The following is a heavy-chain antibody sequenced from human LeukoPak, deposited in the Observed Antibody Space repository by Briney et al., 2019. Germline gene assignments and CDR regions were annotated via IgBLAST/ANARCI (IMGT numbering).Heavy chain of an antibody. CDR2: IIPIFGTA. V-gene: IGHV1-69*13. J-gene: IGHJ4*02. CDR3: ARVMVRGVLEPGGDY. CDR1: GGTFSSYA. Sequence: ASVKVSCKASGGTFSSYAVSWVRQAPGQGLEWMGGIIPIFGTANYAQKFQGRVTITADESTSTAYMELSSLRSEDTAVYYCARVMVRGVLEPGGDYWGQGTLVTVSS. D-gene: IGHD3-10*01.